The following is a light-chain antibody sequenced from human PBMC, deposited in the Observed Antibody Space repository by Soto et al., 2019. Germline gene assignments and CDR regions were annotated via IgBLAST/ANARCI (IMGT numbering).Light chain of an antibody. CDR1: SSDIGSNS. CDR3: ATRSDSLKGWV. Sequence: QSVLTQPPSASRTPGQRVTIPCSGSSSDIGSNSVNWYQQLPGAAPRLLIYANDHRPSGVPDRFSASKSGTSASLAISGVRSEDEAFYYCATRSDSLKGWVFGGGTKLTVL. V-gene: IGLV1-44*01. J-gene: IGLJ3*02. CDR2: AND.